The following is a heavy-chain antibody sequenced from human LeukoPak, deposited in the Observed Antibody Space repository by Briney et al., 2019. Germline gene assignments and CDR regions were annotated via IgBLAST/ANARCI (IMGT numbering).Heavy chain of an antibody. J-gene: IGHJ4*02. CDR3: ARVQWVQYYYGSENHLDY. V-gene: IGHV3-21*01. CDR1: GFTFGSYC. Sequence: GGSLRLSCAAPGFTFGSYCMEWVRQAPGGGRGWVSSISSITRYIFYADSVKGRFTISRDNAKNSLYLQMNSLRAEDTAVYYCARVQWVQYYYGSENHLDYWGQGTLVTVSS. D-gene: IGHD3-10*01. CDR2: ISSITRYI.